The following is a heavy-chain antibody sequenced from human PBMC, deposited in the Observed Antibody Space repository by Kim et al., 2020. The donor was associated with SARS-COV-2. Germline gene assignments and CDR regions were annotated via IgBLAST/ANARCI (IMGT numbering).Heavy chain of an antibody. CDR2: ISYDGSNK. J-gene: IGHJ4*02. CDR3: ARDGGFDH. V-gene: IGHV3-30*04. Sequence: GGSLRLSCAASGFTFSSYAMHWVRQAPGKGLEWVAVISYDGSNKYYADSVKGRFTISRDNSKNTLYLQMNSLRAEDTAVYYCARDGGFDHWGQGTLVTVSS. CDR1: GFTFSSYA.